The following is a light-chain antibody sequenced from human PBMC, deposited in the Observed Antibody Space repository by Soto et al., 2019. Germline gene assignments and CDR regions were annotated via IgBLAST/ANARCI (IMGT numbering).Light chain of an antibody. CDR1: QTVSNNY. Sequence: EIVLTQSPATLSLSPGERATLSCRASQTVSNNYLAWYQQKPGQAPRLFIYGASTRATGIPDRFSGSGSGTDFTLTISRLEPEDFAVYYCQQYGSSRTFGQGTKVDIK. CDR3: QQYGSSRT. CDR2: GAS. V-gene: IGKV3-20*01. J-gene: IGKJ1*01.